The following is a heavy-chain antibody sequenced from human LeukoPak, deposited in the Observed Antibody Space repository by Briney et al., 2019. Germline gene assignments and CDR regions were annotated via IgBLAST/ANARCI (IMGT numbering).Heavy chain of an antibody. J-gene: IGHJ4*02. Sequence: PGGSLRLSCAASGFTFSSYGMHWVRQAPGKGLEWVAVIGYDGSNKYYEDYVKGRFTISRDKSKNTLYLQMNSLRAEDTAVYYCAKGALAVAGIDYWGQGTLVTVSS. V-gene: IGHV3-33*03. D-gene: IGHD6-19*01. CDR3: AKGALAVAGIDY. CDR2: IGYDGSNK. CDR1: GFTFSSYG.